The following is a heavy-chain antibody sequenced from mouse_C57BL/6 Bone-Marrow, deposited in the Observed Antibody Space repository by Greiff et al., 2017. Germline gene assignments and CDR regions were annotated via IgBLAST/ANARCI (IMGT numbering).Heavy chain of an antibody. CDR1: GYSFTSYG. D-gene: IGHD2-10*02. CDR3: ARHDPSAY. CDR2: IYPRSGNT. J-gene: IGHJ3*01. Sequence: VKLMESGAELARPGASVKLSCKASGYSFTSYGISWVKQRNGQVLEWIGEIYPRSGNTYYNEKFKGKATLTADKSSSTAYVELRSLTSEDSAVYFCARHDPSAYWGQGTLVTVSA. V-gene: IGHV1-81*01.